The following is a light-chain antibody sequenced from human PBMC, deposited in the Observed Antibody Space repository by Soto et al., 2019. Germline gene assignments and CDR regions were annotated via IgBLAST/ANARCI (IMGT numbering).Light chain of an antibody. CDR3: QQYNNWPPRT. CDR1: QSVSSN. Sequence: EIVMTQSPATLSVSPGERATLSCRASQSVSSNLAWYQQKPGQAPRLLIYGASTRATGIPARFSGSWSGTDFTLTISSLQSEDFAVYYWQQYNNWPPRTFGQGTKVEIK. V-gene: IGKV3-15*01. J-gene: IGKJ1*01. CDR2: GAS.